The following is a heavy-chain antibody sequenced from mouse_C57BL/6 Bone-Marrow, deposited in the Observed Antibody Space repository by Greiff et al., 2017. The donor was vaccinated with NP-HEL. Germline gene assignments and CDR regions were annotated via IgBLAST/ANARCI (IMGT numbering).Heavy chain of an antibody. V-gene: IGHV2-2*01. J-gene: IGHJ1*03. Sequence: QVQLKQSGPGLVQPSQSLSITCTVSGFSLTSYGVHWVRQSPGKGLEWLGVIWSGGSTDYNAAFISRLSISKDNSKSQVFFKMNSLQADDTAIYYCASLHYYGSSPYWYFDVWGTGTTVTVSS. CDR2: IWSGGST. CDR1: GFSLTSYG. CDR3: ASLHYYGSSPYWYFDV. D-gene: IGHD1-1*01.